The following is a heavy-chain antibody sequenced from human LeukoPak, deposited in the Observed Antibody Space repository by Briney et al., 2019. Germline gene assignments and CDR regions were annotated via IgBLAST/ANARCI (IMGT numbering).Heavy chain of an antibody. J-gene: IGHJ4*02. CDR3: AKSHRRTVGRTAMGTLFDY. CDR2: ISYDGSNK. D-gene: IGHD5-18*01. CDR1: GFTFSSYA. V-gene: IGHV3-30-3*01. Sequence: GGSLGLSCAASGFTFSSYAMHWVRQAPGKGLEWVAVISYDGSNKYYADSVKGRFTISRDNSKNTLYLQMNSLRAEDTAVYYCAKSHRRTVGRTAMGTLFDYWGQGTLVTVSS.